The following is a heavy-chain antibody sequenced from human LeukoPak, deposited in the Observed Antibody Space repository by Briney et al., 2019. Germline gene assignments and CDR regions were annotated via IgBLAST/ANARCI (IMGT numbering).Heavy chain of an antibody. Sequence: PGGSLRLSCAASGFTFDTYAMSWVRRAPGKGLDWVSGVRGSGSRTVYADSVRGRFTISRDNSEHTLYLQMNSLRAEDTAIYYCAKSSRANSNYDSPFDYWGQGTLVTVSS. CDR3: AKSSRANSNYDSPFDY. J-gene: IGHJ4*02. CDR2: VRGSGSRT. V-gene: IGHV3-23*01. CDR1: GFTFDTYA. D-gene: IGHD5-12*01.